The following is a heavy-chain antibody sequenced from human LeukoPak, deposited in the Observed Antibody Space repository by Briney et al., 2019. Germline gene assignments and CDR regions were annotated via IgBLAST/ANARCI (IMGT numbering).Heavy chain of an antibody. CDR1: GFTFGDYA. CDR3: TRDQTPYY. Sequence: GGSLRLSCTASGFTFGDYAMTWVRQAPGKGLEWVGFIRSQIYGGTPEYAASVKGRFTISRDDSEGVAYLQMNSLKTEDTAVYYCTRDQTPYYWGQGTLVTISS. J-gene: IGHJ4*02. CDR2: IRSQIYGGTP. V-gene: IGHV3-49*04.